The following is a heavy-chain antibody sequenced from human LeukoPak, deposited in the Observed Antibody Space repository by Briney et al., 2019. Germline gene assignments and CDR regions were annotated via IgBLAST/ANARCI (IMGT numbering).Heavy chain of an antibody. CDR3: ARVPLTTVTLYYYYGMDV. Sequence: GASVKVSCKASGYTFTSYGISWVRQAPGQGLEWMGWISAYNGNTNYAQKFQGRVTITADKSTSTAYMELSSLRSEDTAVYYCARVPLTTVTLYYYYGMDVWGQGTTVTVSS. J-gene: IGHJ6*02. V-gene: IGHV1-18*01. CDR2: ISAYNGNT. CDR1: GYTFTSYG. D-gene: IGHD4-17*01.